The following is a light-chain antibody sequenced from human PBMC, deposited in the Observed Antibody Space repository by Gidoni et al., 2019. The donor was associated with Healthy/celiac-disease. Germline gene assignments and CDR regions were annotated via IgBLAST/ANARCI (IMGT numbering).Light chain of an antibody. CDR3: QQSYSTLGT. J-gene: IGKJ4*01. V-gene: IGKV1-39*01. Sequence: IQMTQSPSSLSAFVGDRVTITCRASQSISSYLNWYQQKPGKAPKPLIYAASSLQSGVPSRFSGSGSGTDFTLTISSLQPEDFATYYCQQSYSTLGTFGGXTKVEIK. CDR2: AAS. CDR1: QSISSY.